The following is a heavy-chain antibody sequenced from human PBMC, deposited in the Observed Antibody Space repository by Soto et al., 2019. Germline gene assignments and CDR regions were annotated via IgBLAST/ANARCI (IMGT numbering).Heavy chain of an antibody. V-gene: IGHV4-59*01. CDR1: GGSISSYY. Sequence: SETLSLTCTVSGGSISSYYWSWIRQPPGKGLEWIGYIYYSGSTNYNPSLKSRVTISVDTSKNQFSLKLSSVTAADTAVYYCARDGGSSSNPSFDYWGQGTLVTVSS. CDR2: IYYSGST. D-gene: IGHD1-26*01. J-gene: IGHJ4*02. CDR3: ARDGGSSSNPSFDY.